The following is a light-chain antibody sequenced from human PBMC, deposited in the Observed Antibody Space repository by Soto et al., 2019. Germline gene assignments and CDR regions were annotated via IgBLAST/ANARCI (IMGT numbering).Light chain of an antibody. CDR1: QSISSW. V-gene: IGKV1-5*01. Sequence: IQITQSPSTLSAPVGERVTITCRASQSISSWLAWYQQKPGKAPKLLIYDASSLESGVPSRFSGSGSGTEFTLTISSLQPDDFATYYCQQYNSYPWTFGQGTKVDIK. CDR3: QQYNSYPWT. CDR2: DAS. J-gene: IGKJ1*01.